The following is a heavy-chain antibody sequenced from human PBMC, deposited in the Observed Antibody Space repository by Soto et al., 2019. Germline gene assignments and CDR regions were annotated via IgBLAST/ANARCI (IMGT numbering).Heavy chain of an antibody. Sequence: QVQLQESGPGLVKPSQTLSLTCTVSGGSISSGGYYWSWIRQHPGKGLEWIGYIYYSGSTYYNPSLKRRVTISVDTSKNQFSLKLSSVTAADTAVYYCARDYDSSGYYYGYYYGMDVWGQGTTVTVSS. V-gene: IGHV4-31*03. D-gene: IGHD3-22*01. CDR1: GGSISSGGYY. CDR2: IYYSGST. CDR3: ARDYDSSGYYYGYYYGMDV. J-gene: IGHJ6*02.